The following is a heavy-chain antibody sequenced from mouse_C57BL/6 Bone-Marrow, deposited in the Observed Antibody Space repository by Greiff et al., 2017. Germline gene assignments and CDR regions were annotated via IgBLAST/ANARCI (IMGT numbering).Heavy chain of an antibody. CDR3: ARSYGNHYFDY. V-gene: IGHV8-11*01. Sequence: QVTLKESGPGILQPSQTLSLTCSFSGFSLSTSGMGVGWIHQPSGNGLEWLAHIWWNDNKYYNTALKSRLTISKDTSNNQVFLKIASVDTADTATYYCARSYGNHYFDYWGQGTTLTVSS. D-gene: IGHD2-1*01. CDR2: IWWNDNK. CDR1: GFSLSTSGMG. J-gene: IGHJ2*01.